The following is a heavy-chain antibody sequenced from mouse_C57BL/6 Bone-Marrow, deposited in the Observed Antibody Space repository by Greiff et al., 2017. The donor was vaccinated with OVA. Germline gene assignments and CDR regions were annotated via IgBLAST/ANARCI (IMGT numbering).Heavy chain of an antibody. CDR1: GYTFTSYG. Sequence: VMLVESGAELARPGASVKLSCKASGYTFTSYGISWVKQRTGQGLEWIGEIYPRSGNTYYNEKFKGKATLTADKSSSTAYMELRSLTSEDSAVYFCARKGSWFDYWGQGTTLTVSS. V-gene: IGHV1-81*01. J-gene: IGHJ2*01. CDR2: IYPRSGNT. CDR3: ARKGSWFDY.